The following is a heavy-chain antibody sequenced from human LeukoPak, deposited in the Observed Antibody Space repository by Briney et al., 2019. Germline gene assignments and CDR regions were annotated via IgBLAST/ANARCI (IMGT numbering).Heavy chain of an antibody. J-gene: IGHJ5*02. Sequence: GGSLRLSCAASGFTFSSYSMNWVRQAPGKGLEWVAVIWYDGSNKYYADSVKGRFTISRDNSKNTLYLQMNSLRAEDTAVYYCARDLPRPLYSSGWYPSFDPWGQGTLVTVSS. CDR1: GFTFSSYS. V-gene: IGHV3-33*08. D-gene: IGHD6-19*01. CDR2: IWYDGSNK. CDR3: ARDLPRPLYSSGWYPSFDP.